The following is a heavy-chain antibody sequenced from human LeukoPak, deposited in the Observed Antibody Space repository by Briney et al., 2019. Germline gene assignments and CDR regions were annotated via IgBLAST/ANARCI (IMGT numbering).Heavy chain of an antibody. CDR2: MNPNSGNT. V-gene: IGHV1-8*01. Sequence: ASLKVSCKASGYTFTSYDTNWVRQATGQGLEWMGWMNPNSGNTGYAQKLQGRVTMTRNTSISTAYMELSSLRSEDTAVYYCARSTGEWFDPWGQGTLVTVSS. J-gene: IGHJ5*02. CDR3: ARSTGEWFDP. CDR1: GYTFTSYD. D-gene: IGHD3-16*01.